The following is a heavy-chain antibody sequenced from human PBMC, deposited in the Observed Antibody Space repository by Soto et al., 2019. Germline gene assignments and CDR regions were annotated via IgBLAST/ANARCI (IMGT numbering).Heavy chain of an antibody. V-gene: IGHV3-74*03. D-gene: IGHD6-13*01. Sequence: EVQLVESGGALVQLGGPRSLPVQASGSTFGNSGMYWSPRAQGKGLVWVSRVNNDGTDTTHADSVKGRFTISRDNAENTLYLQMNSLRAEDTAVYYCARGGLQHALDVWGQGSTVTVSS. J-gene: IGHJ6*02. CDR1: GSTFGNSG. CDR2: VNNDGTDT. CDR3: ARGGLQHALDV.